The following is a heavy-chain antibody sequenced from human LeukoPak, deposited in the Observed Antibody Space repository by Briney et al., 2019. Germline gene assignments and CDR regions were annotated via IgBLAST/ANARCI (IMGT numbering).Heavy chain of an antibody. D-gene: IGHD6-19*01. CDR2: ISGSGGST. CDR3: ARGVSSGWYFFDY. J-gene: IGHJ4*02. CDR1: GFTFSSYG. Sequence: PGGSLRLSCAASGFTFSSYGMSWVRQAPGKGLEWVSAISGSGGSTYYADSVKGRFTISRDNSENTLYLLMNSLRGEDTAIYYCARGVSSGWYFFDYWGQGTLVTVSS. V-gene: IGHV3-23*01.